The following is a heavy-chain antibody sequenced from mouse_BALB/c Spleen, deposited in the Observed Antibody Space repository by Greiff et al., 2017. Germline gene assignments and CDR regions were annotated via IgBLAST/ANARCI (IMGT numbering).Heavy chain of an antibody. CDR2: ISSGGSYT. CDR3: ARVDGYYVGY. V-gene: IGHV5-9-4*01. D-gene: IGHD2-3*01. Sequence: EVKLVESGGGLVQPGGSRKLSCAASGFTFSSYAMSWVRQSPEKRLEWVAEISSGGSYTYYPDTVTGRFTISRDNAKNTLYLEMSSLRSEDTAMYYCARVDGYYVGYWGQGTTLTVSS. CDR1: GFTFSSYA. J-gene: IGHJ2*01.